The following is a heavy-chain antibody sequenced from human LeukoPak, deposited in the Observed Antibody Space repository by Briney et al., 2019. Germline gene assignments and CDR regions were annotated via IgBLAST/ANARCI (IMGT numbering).Heavy chain of an antibody. Sequence: PSETLSLTCTVSGGSISSYYWSWLRQPPGKGLEWIGYIYYSGSINYNPSLKSRVTISVDTSKNQFSLKLSSVTAADTAVYYCARGFFGYGDYVPYDYWGQGTLVTVSS. D-gene: IGHD4-17*01. CDR3: ARGFFGYGDYVPYDY. CDR1: GGSISSYY. CDR2: IYYSGSI. V-gene: IGHV4-59*12. J-gene: IGHJ4*02.